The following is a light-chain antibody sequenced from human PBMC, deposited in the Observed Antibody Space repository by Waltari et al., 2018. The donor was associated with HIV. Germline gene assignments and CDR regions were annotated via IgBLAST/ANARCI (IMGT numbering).Light chain of an antibody. V-gene: IGKV3-20*01. J-gene: IGKJ2*01. CDR2: GAS. CDR1: QSVSSSY. Sequence: EIVLTQSPGPLSLSPGERATLSCRASQSVSSSYLAWYQQKPGQAPRLLIYGASARATGIPDRFSGSGSGTDFTLTISRLEPEDFVVYYCQHYDRSPYTFGQGTKLEIK. CDR3: QHYDRSPYT.